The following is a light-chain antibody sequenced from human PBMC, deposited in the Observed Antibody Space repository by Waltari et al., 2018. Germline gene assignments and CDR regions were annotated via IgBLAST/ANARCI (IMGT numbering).Light chain of an antibody. CDR1: QSISSY. Sequence: DLQMPQSPSSLSASVGDRVTITCRASQSISSYLNWYQQKPGKAPKLLIYAASSLQSGVPSRFSGSGSGTDFTLTISSLQPEDFATYYCQQSYSRTFGQGTKVEIK. CDR2: AAS. V-gene: IGKV1-39*01. J-gene: IGKJ1*01. CDR3: QQSYSRT.